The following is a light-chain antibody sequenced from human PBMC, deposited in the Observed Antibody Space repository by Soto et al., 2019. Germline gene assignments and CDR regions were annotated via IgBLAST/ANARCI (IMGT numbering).Light chain of an antibody. J-gene: IGLJ7*01. CDR3: QTWGTGIQL. Sequence: QPVLTQSPSASASLGASVKLTCTLSSGHSSYAIAWLQQQPEKGPRYLMKLNSDGSHSKGDGIPDRFSGSSSGAERYLTISSLQSEDEADYYCQTWGTGIQLFGGGTQLTVL. CDR2: LNSDGSH. CDR1: SGHSSYA. V-gene: IGLV4-69*01.